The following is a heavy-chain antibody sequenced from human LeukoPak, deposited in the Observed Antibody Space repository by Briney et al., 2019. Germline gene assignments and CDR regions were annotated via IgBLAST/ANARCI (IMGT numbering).Heavy chain of an antibody. D-gene: IGHD3-10*01. Sequence: GGSLRLSCAGSGFTFSSYAMHWVRQAPGKGLEWVAVISYDGSKKYYADSVKGRFTISRDNSKNTLYLQMNSLRAGDTAVYYCARGLTGAQNDAFDIWGQGTMVTVSS. CDR3: ARGLTGAQNDAFDI. J-gene: IGHJ3*02. CDR2: ISYDGSKK. V-gene: IGHV3-30-3*01. CDR1: GFTFSSYA.